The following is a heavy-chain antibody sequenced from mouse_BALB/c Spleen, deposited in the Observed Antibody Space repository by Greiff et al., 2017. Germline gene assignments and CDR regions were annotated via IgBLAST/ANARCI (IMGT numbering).Heavy chain of an antibody. Sequence: DLVKPGASVKLSCKASGYTFTSYWINWIKQRPGQGLEWIGRIAPGSGSTYYNEMFKGKATLTVDTSSSTAYIQLSSLSSEDSAVYFCARKGFTTATYFDGWGAGTTVTVSA. CDR3: ARKGFTTATYFDG. D-gene: IGHD1-2*01. CDR2: IAPGSGST. CDR1: GYTFTSYW. V-gene: IGHV1S41*01. J-gene: IGHJ1*01.